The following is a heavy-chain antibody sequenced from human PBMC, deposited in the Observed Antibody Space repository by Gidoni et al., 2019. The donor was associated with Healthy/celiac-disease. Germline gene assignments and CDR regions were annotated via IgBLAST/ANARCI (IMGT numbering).Heavy chain of an antibody. CDR1: GFTFSSYA. J-gene: IGHJ4*02. CDR2: ISYDGSNK. Sequence: QVQLVESGGGVVQPGRSLRLSCAASGFTFSSYAMHWVRQAPGKGLEWVAVISYDGSNKYYADSVKGRFTISRDNSKNTLYLQMNSLRAEDTAVYYCARVSTIAVAGDYFDYWGQGTLVTVSS. V-gene: IGHV3-30-3*01. CDR3: ARVSTIAVAGDYFDY. D-gene: IGHD6-19*01.